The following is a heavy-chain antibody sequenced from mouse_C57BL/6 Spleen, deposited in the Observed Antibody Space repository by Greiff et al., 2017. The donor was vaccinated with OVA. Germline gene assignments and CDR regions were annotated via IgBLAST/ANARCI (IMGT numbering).Heavy chain of an antibody. CDR3: ARWDYGYFDY. Sequence: VQRVESGAELVRPGTSVKVSCKASGYAFTNYLIEWVKQRPGQGLEWIGVINPGSGGTNYNEKFKGKATLTADKSSSTAYMQLSSLTSEDSAVYFCARWDYGYFDYWGQGTTLTVSS. CDR1: GYAFTNYL. D-gene: IGHD2-4*01. V-gene: IGHV1-54*01. J-gene: IGHJ2*01. CDR2: INPGSGGT.